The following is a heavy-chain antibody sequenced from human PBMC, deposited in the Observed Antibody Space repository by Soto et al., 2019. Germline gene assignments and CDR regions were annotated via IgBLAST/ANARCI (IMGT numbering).Heavy chain of an antibody. Sequence: QVQLQESGPGLVKPSQTLSLTCTVSGGSISSGDYYWSWIRQPPGKGLEWIGYIYYSGSTYYNPSLKRRGTISVDTSKNQFALKLSSVTAVDTAVYYCAREGGIVGATTVDYWGQGTLVTVSS. V-gene: IGHV4-30-4*01. CDR1: GGSISSGDYY. D-gene: IGHD1-26*01. J-gene: IGHJ4*02. CDR3: AREGGIVGATTVDY. CDR2: IYYSGST.